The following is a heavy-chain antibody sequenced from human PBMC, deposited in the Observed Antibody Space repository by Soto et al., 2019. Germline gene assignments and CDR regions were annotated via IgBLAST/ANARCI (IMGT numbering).Heavy chain of an antibody. V-gene: IGHV4-4*07. CDR2: IYSSGNT. CDR3: AIVQRFSDWFDP. D-gene: IGHD3-3*01. J-gene: IGHJ5*02. CDR1: GGTISGYY. Sequence: SETLSLTCSVSGGTISGYYWTWIRQPAGKGLEWIGRIYSSGNTKYNPSLQSRVTMSLDTSNNQFSLRLTSVTAADTAVYYCAIVQRFSDWFDPWGQGTLVTVSS.